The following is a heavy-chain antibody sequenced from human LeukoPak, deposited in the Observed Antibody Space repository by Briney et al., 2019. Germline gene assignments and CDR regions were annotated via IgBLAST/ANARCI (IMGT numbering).Heavy chain of an antibody. J-gene: IGHJ4*02. D-gene: IGHD4-17*01. CDR3: TTAGDYGDYVTDY. V-gene: IGHV3-15*01. Sequence: GGSLRLSCAASGFTFSNAWMSWVRQAPGKGLEWVGRIKSKTDGGTTDYAAPVKGRFTISRDDSKNTLYLQMNSLKTEDTAVYYCTTAGDYGDYVTDYWGQGTLVTVSS. CDR1: GFTFSNAW. CDR2: IKSKTDGGTT.